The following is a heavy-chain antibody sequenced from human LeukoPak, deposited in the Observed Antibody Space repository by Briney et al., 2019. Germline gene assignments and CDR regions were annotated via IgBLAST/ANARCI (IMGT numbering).Heavy chain of an antibody. Sequence: PGGSLRLSCAASGFTFSSYSMNWVRQAPGKGLEWVSSISSSSSYIYYADSVKGRFTNSRDNAKNSLYLQMNSLRAEDTAVYYCARIYYNRYSMDVWGKGTTVTISS. CDR1: GFTFSSYS. CDR3: ARIYYNRYSMDV. CDR2: ISSSSSYI. D-gene: IGHD3-10*01. V-gene: IGHV3-21*01. J-gene: IGHJ6*03.